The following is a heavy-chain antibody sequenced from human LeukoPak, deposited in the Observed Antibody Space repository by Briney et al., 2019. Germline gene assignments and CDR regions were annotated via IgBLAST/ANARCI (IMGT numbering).Heavy chain of an antibody. D-gene: IGHD3-22*01. V-gene: IGHV3-7*03. Sequence: GGSLRLSCAAPGFTFSNYWMSWVRQAPGKGLEWVANIKGDGSYKYYVDSVKGRFTISRDNAKSSLYLQMNTLRAEDTAVYYCATGSDSSGNDWGQGTLVTVSS. J-gene: IGHJ4*02. CDR1: GFTFSNYW. CDR2: IKGDGSYK. CDR3: ATGSDSSGND.